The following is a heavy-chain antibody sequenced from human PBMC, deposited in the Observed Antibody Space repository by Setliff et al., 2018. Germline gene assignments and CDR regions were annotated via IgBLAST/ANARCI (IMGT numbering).Heavy chain of an antibody. CDR2: VFPSGAT. CDR1: GDSMSGAS. Sequence: PSETLSLTCTVSGDSMSGASIWSWIRQTTGKGLEFMEYVFPSGATKYDPSLKSRLTISVDTSKKQSSLELTSVTAADTAVYFCAKGGTYRYFDFWGQGALVTVSS. V-gene: IGHV4-59*01. D-gene: IGHD1-26*01. CDR3: AKGGTYRYFDF. J-gene: IGHJ4*02.